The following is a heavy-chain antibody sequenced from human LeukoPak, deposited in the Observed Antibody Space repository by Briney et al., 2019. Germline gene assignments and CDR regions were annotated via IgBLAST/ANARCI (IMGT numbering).Heavy chain of an antibody. V-gene: IGHV3-23*01. Sequence: GGSLRLSCAASGFTFTSYAMSWVRQAPGKGLEWVSTISGSGDNTHYADSVKGRFTISRDNSKNTLFLQMNSLRAEDTAVYYCAKDLRGSVVRGTDVWGHGTTVIVSS. CDR2: ISGSGDNT. CDR1: GFTFTSYA. CDR3: AKDLRGSVVRGTDV. D-gene: IGHD3-10*01. J-gene: IGHJ6*02.